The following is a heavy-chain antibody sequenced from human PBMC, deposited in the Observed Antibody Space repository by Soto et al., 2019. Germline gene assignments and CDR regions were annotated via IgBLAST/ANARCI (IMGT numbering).Heavy chain of an antibody. V-gene: IGHV5-51*01. CDR3: TRPHCSSTSCSFVKDGMDV. D-gene: IGHD2-2*01. CDR1: GYRFTSYL. CDR2: IYPGDSDT. Sequence: PGASQKISCKCSGYRFTSYLIAWVRQMPRKGLEWMGIIYPGDSDTRYSPSFQGQVSISADKSISTAYVQWSSLKASDTVIYYCTRPHCSSTSCSFVKDGMDVWGQGTTVTVSS. J-gene: IGHJ6*02.